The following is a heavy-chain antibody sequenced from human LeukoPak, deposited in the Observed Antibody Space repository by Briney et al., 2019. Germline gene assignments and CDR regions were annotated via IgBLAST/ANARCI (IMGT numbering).Heavy chain of an antibody. CDR3: AKDWDRGGYGMDV. V-gene: IGHV3-30*18. CDR1: GFTFSSYG. J-gene: IGHJ6*02. Sequence: PGGSLRLSCAASGFTFSSYGMHWVRQSPGKGLEWVAVISYDGSNKYYADSVKGRFTISRDNSKNTLYLQMNSLRAEDTAVYYCAKDWDRGGYGMDVWGQETTVTVSS. D-gene: IGHD3-10*01. CDR2: ISYDGSNK.